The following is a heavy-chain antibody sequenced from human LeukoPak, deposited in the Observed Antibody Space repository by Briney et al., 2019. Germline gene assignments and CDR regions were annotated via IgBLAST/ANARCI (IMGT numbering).Heavy chain of an antibody. Sequence: SVKVSCKTSGGTFRSYAISWVRQAPGQGLEWMGGIIPIFGTANYAQKFQGRVTITADESTSTAYIELSSLRSEDTAIYYCASSKDYHDSSGYARTLDYWGQGTLVTVSS. D-gene: IGHD3-22*01. V-gene: IGHV1-69*13. CDR1: GGTFRSYA. CDR3: ASSKDYHDSSGYARTLDY. CDR2: IIPIFGTA. J-gene: IGHJ4*02.